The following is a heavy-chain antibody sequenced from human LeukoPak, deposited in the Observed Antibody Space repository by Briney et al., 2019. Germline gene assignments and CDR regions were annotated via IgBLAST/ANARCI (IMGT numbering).Heavy chain of an antibody. V-gene: IGHV3-23*01. D-gene: IGHD5-18*01. CDR3: AKGDVDTAMVQFHP. CDR1: GFTFSSYA. Sequence: GGSLRLSCAASGFTFSSYAMSWVRQAPGEGLEWVSSLSGSGGSTYYADSVKGRFTISRDNSTNTLYLQIDSLRAADTAVYFCAKGDVDTAMVQFHPWGQGTLVTVSS. CDR2: LSGSGGST. J-gene: IGHJ5*02.